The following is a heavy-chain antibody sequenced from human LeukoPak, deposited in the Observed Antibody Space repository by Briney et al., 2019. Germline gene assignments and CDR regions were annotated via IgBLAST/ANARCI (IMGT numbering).Heavy chain of an antibody. D-gene: IGHD5-12*01. CDR2: IIPIFGTA. Sequence: ASVKVSCKASGGTFSSYAISWVRQAPGQGLEWMGVIIPIFGTANYAQKFQGRVTITADESTSTAYMELSSLRSEDTAVYYCARGRNVDIVATTRSYYYYYYMDVWGKGTTVTISS. CDR3: ARGRNVDIVATTRSYYYYYYMDV. V-gene: IGHV1-69*13. CDR1: GGTFSSYA. J-gene: IGHJ6*03.